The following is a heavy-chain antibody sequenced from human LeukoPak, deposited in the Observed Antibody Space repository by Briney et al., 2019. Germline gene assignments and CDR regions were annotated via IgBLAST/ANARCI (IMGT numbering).Heavy chain of an antibody. CDR3: ARDNAAWGVFY. CDR1: GYTLTGYY. J-gene: IGHJ4*02. CDR2: INPNSGGT. D-gene: IGHD3-16*01. Sequence: ASVKVSCKASGYTLTGYYMHWVPQAPGQGLEWMGWINPNSGGTNYAQKFQGSVTMTRDTSISTAHMELCRLRSDDTAVYYCARDNAAWGVFYWGQGTLVSVSS. V-gene: IGHV1-2*02.